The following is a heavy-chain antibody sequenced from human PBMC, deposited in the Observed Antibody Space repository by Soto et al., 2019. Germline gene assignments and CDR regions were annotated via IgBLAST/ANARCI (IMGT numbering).Heavy chain of an antibody. CDR1: DLSISTVDYF. V-gene: IGHV4-30-4*01. CDR2: IYKSTTT. CDR3: ARGRYCLTGRCFPNWFDS. Sequence: PSATQSLTCTVSDLSISTVDYFLAWIRQPPGQALEYIGYIYKSTTTYYNPSFESRVAIFLDTSKSQFSLNVTSVTAADTAVYFCARGRYCLTGRCFPNWFDSWGQGTLVKVSS. J-gene: IGHJ5*01. D-gene: IGHD2-15*01.